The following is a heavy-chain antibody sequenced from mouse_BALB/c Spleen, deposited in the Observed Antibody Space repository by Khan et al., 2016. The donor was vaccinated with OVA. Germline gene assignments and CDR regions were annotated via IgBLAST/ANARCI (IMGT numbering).Heavy chain of an antibody. CDR3: AKFTPDYYSMAY. D-gene: IGHD2-12*01. J-gene: IGHJ4*01. Sequence: QVRLQQSGPGLVAPSQSLSITCTVSGFSLTSYGVSWVRQPPGKGLEGLGVTWGDGSTNYHSALISRLIISKDNTKSQVFLTLSSRQTDDTATYSCAKFTPDYYSMAYCGQGASDTVSS. V-gene: IGHV2-3*01. CDR1: GFSLTSYG. CDR2: TWGDGST.